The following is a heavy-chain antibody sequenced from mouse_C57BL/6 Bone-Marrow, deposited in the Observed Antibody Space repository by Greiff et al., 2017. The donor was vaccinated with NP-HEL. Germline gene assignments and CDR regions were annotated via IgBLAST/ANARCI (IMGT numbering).Heavy chain of an antibody. J-gene: IGHJ3*01. CDR3: ARHYYGSSSWFAY. CDR2: IHPNSGST. CDR1: GYTFTSYW. V-gene: IGHV1-64*01. D-gene: IGHD1-1*01. Sequence: QVQLQQPGAELVKPGASVKLSCKASGYTFTSYWMHWVKQRPGRGLEWIGMIHPNSGSTNYNEKFKSKATLTVDKSSSTAYMQLSSLTSEDSAVYYCARHYYGSSSWFAYWGQGTLVTVSA.